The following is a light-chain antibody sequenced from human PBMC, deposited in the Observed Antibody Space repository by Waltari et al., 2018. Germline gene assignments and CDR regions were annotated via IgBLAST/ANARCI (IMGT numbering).Light chain of an antibody. CDR1: NNDIGTYNL. CDR3: FSYAGSGYV. Sequence: QSALTQPASVSGSPGQSITISCTGSNNDIGTYNLVSWYLQHPGQAPKLIIFEVTERPSGVSTRFSGSRSVTTASLTISGRQAEDEADYYCFSYAGSGYVFGSGTKVTVL. J-gene: IGLJ1*01. V-gene: IGLV2-23*02. CDR2: EVT.